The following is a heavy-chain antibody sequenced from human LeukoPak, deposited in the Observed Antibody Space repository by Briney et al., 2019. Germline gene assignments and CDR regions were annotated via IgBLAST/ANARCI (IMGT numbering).Heavy chain of an antibody. D-gene: IGHD6-19*01. Sequence: SETLSLTCSVFGGSISNYYWSWIRQPPGKGLEWIGYAYYSGSATYNPSLERRVTISVDTCKNQFSLKLTAVTAPAPAVYYCSRNSAVATSRSWFDPWGQGTLVTVSS. CDR2: AYYSGSA. CDR3: SRNSAVATSRSWFDP. V-gene: IGHV4-59*08. CDR1: GGSISNYY. J-gene: IGHJ5*02.